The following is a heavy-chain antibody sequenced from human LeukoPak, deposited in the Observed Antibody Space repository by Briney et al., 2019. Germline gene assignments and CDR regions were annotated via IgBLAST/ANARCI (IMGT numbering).Heavy chain of an antibody. Sequence: SETLSLTCAVYGGSLSGYYWSWIRQPPGKGLEWIGEINHSGSTNYNPSLKSRVTISVDTSKNQFSLKLSSVTAADTAVYYCARGFKVHCSSTSCYTWAFDYWGQGTLVTVSS. J-gene: IGHJ4*02. CDR3: ARGFKVHCSSTSCYTWAFDY. V-gene: IGHV4-34*01. CDR1: GGSLSGYY. CDR2: INHSGST. D-gene: IGHD2-2*02.